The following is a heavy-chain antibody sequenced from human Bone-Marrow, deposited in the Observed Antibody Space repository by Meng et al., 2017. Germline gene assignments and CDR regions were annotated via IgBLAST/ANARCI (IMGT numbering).Heavy chain of an antibody. CDR2: LYSGGGT. Sequence: GGSLRLSCAASGFIVSSYYMHWLRQAPGKGLEWVSVLYSGGGTYYADSVKGRFTISRDNSKNTVYLQMSSLRAEDTAIYYCARHDWFDPWGQGTLVTVSS. CDR1: GFIVSSYY. J-gene: IGHJ5*02. CDR3: ARHDWFDP. V-gene: IGHV3-53*01.